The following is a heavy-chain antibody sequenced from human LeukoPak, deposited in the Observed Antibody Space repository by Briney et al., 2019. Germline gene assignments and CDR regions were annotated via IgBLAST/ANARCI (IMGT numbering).Heavy chain of an antibody. J-gene: IGHJ4*02. V-gene: IGHV1-18*01. Sequence: GASVKVSCKASGYTFTTFGITWVRLAPGQGLEWMGWISTYNGNTNYAQNLQGRVTMTTDTSTNTAYMELRSLTSDDTAVYYCARVGSDCSDGNCYWGQGTLVTVSS. D-gene: IGHD2-15*01. CDR2: ISTYNGNT. CDR3: ARVGSDCSDGNCY. CDR1: GYTFTTFG.